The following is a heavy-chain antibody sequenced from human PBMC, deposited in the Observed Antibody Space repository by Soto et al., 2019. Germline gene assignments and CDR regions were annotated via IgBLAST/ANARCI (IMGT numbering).Heavy chain of an antibody. J-gene: IGHJ5*02. CDR2: IFGGGST. CDR3: ARDRPYGDPNWFDP. V-gene: IGHV3-53*05. CDR1: GFIVSSNY. Sequence: EVQLVATGGGLIQPGGSLRLSCAASGFIVSSNYMNWVRQAPGKGLEWLSCIFGGGSTYYADSVEGRFTISRDNSKNTLSLQMNNLRPDDTAMYYCARDRPYGDPNWFDPWGQGTLVTVSS. D-gene: IGHD4-17*01.